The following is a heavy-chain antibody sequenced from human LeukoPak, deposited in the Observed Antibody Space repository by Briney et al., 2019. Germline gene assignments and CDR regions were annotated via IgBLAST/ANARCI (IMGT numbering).Heavy chain of an antibody. D-gene: IGHD1-26*01. J-gene: IGHJ4*02. CDR3: ARILYSGSYYDFDY. CDR2: INSDGSAT. Sequence: GGSLRLSCVASGFTFSNYWMHWVRQAPGKGLVWVSRINSDGSATSYADSVKGRFTISRDNAKNTLYLQLNSLRAEDTAVYYCARILYSGSYYDFDYWGQGTLVTVSS. CDR1: GFTFSNYW. V-gene: IGHV3-74*01.